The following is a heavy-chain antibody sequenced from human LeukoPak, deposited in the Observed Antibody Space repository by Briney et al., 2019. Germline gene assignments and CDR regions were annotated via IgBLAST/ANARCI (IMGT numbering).Heavy chain of an antibody. Sequence: GASLRLSCAASGFTFSSYAMSWVRQAPGKGLEWVSGISGSGVSTYYADSVKGQFTISRDNSKNTVYPQMNGLRAEDTATYFCAKGGLGGTAVVTMDSWGQGTLVTVSS. V-gene: IGHV3-23*01. CDR3: AKGGLGGTAVVTMDS. J-gene: IGHJ4*02. D-gene: IGHD4-23*01. CDR1: GFTFSSYA. CDR2: ISGSGVST.